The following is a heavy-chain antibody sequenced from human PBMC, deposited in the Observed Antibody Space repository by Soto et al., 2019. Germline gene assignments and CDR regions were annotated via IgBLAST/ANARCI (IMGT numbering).Heavy chain of an antibody. D-gene: IGHD6-19*01. Sequence: SETLSLTCTVSGGSISSYYWSWIRQPAGKGLEWIGRIYTSGSTNYNPSLKSRVTMSVDTSKNQFSLKLSSVTAADTAVYYCARGGEGGIAVPYYYYGMDVWGQGTTVTVSS. CDR3: ARGGEGGIAVPYYYYGMDV. J-gene: IGHJ6*02. CDR1: GGSISSYY. V-gene: IGHV4-4*07. CDR2: IYTSGST.